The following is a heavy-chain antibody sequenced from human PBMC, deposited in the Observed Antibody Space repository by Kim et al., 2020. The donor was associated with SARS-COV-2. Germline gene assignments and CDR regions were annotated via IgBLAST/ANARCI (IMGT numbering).Heavy chain of an antibody. V-gene: IGHV4-34*01. D-gene: IGHD6-13*01. CDR2: INHSGST. CDR3: ARGHPFTYSSSWYQTPAGYYFDY. CDR1: GGSFSGYY. J-gene: IGHJ4*02. Sequence: SETLSLTCAVYGGSFSGYYWSWIRQPPGKGLEWIGEINHSGSTNYNPSLKSRVTISVDTSKNQFSLKLSSVTAADTAVYYCARGHPFTYSSSWYQTPAGYYFDYWGQGTLVTVSS.